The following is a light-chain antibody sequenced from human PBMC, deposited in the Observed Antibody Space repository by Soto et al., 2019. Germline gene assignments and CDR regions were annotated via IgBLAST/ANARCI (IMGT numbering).Light chain of an antibody. CDR1: SSDVGGYNY. V-gene: IGLV2-8*01. Sequence: QSALTQPPSASGSPGQSVTISCTGSSSDVGGYNYVSWYQQHPGKAPKLLIFNVSKRPSGVRDRFSGSKSDNTASLTVAGLQADDEAMYYCSSYAGNFRVVFGGGTQLTVL. J-gene: IGLJ2*01. CDR3: SSYAGNFRVV. CDR2: NVS.